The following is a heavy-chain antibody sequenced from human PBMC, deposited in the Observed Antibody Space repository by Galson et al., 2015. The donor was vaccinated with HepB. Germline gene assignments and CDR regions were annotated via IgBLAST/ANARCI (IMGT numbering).Heavy chain of an antibody. Sequence: SLRLSCAVSGFTFPNSWMTWVRQAPDRGPEWVANMNQDGSQKNYLDSVKGRFTISRDNAKNSLYLQMNSLRAEDTAVYYCAKNSRDFDYWGQGTLVTVSS. J-gene: IGHJ4*02. V-gene: IGHV3-7*03. CDR2: MNQDGSQK. D-gene: IGHD6-25*01. CDR1: GFTFPNSW. CDR3: AKNSRDFDY.